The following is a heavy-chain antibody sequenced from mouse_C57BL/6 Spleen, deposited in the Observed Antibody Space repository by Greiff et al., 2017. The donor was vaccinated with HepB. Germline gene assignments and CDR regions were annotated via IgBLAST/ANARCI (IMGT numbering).Heavy chain of an antibody. CDR2: INPNNGGT. CDR1: GYTFTDYN. J-gene: IGHJ2*01. V-gene: IGHV1-18*01. Sequence: VQLRQSGPELVKPGASVKIPCKASGYTFTDYNMDWVKQSHGKSLEWIGDINPNNGGTIYNQKFKGKATLTVDKSSSTAYMELRSLTSEDTAVYYCARLAGKWDYFDYWGQGTTLTVSS. CDR3: ARLAGKWDYFDY.